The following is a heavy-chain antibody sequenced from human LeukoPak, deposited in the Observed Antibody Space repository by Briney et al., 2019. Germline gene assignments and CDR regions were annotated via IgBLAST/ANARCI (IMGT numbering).Heavy chain of an antibody. CDR2: ISGSGGST. D-gene: IGHD5-24*01. Sequence: GGSLRLSCAASGFTFSSYAMSWVRQAPGKGLEWVSGISGSGGSTNYEDSVKGRFTISRDNSKKTLYLQMNSLRAEDTAVYYCAKVNGYNENYDAFDIWGQGTMVTVSS. J-gene: IGHJ3*02. CDR1: GFTFSSYA. CDR3: AKVNGYNENYDAFDI. V-gene: IGHV3-23*01.